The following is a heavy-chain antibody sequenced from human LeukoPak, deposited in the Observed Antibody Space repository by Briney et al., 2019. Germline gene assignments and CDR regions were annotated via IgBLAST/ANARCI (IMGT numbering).Heavy chain of an antibody. Sequence: PGGSLRLSCAASGFTFSSYAMSWVRQAPGKGLEWVSAISGSGGSTYYADSVKGRFTISRDNSKNTLYLQMNSLRAEDTAVYYCAKELEWVDYYDSSGYYFGTKFDPWGQGTLVTVSS. J-gene: IGHJ5*02. CDR2: ISGSGGST. CDR3: AKELEWVDYYDSSGYYFGTKFDP. V-gene: IGHV3-23*01. CDR1: GFTFSSYA. D-gene: IGHD3-22*01.